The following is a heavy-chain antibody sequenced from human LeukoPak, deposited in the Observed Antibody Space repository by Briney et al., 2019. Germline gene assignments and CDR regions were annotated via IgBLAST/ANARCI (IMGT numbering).Heavy chain of an antibody. CDR2: ISSSSSYI. CDR3: AREEVKSFDN. CDR1: GFTFSSYS. J-gene: IGHJ4*02. Sequence: GGSLRLSCAASGFTFSSYSMNWVRQAPGKGLEWVSSISSSSSYIYYADSVEGRFTISRDNAKNSLYLQMNNLRVEDTAVYFCAREEVKSFDNWGQGTLVTVSS. V-gene: IGHV3-21*04.